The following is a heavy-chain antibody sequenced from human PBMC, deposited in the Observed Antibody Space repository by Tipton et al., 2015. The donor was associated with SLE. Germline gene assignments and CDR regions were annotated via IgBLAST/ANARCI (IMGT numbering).Heavy chain of an antibody. V-gene: IGHV4-61*02. CDR2: IYTSGST. D-gene: IGHD7-27*01. CDR3: ARGSRCPLGIYWYFDL. CDR1: GGSISSGSYY. J-gene: IGHJ2*01. Sequence: TLSLTCTVSGGSISSGSYYWSWIRQPAGKGLEWIGLIYTSGSTNYNPSLKSRVTISVGTSKNQFSLKLSSVTAADTAVYYCARGSRCPLGIYWYFDLWGRGTLVTVSS.